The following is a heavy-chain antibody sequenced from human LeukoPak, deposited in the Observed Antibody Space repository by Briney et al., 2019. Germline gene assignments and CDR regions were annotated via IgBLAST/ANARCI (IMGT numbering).Heavy chain of an antibody. CDR3: ARSNRAYYFDY. Sequence: ASVKVSCKASGHTFTSYYMHWVRQAPGQGLEWMGIINPSGGSTSYAQKFQGRVTMTRDMSTSTVYMELSSLRSEDTAVYYCARSNRAYYFDYWGQGTLVTVSS. D-gene: IGHD2/OR15-2a*01. CDR2: INPSGGST. V-gene: IGHV1-46*01. J-gene: IGHJ4*02. CDR1: GHTFTSYY.